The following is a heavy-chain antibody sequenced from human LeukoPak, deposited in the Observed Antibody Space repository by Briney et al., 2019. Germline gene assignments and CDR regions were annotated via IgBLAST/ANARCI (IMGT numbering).Heavy chain of an antibody. CDR1: GFTFSSYS. V-gene: IGHV3-21*01. J-gene: IGHJ6*02. CDR3: ASEYSSSTYYYGMDA. CDR2: ITSSSSYI. D-gene: IGHD3-22*01. Sequence: GGSLRLSCAASGFTFSSYSMNWVRQAPGKGLEWVSSITSSSSYIYYADSVKGRFTISRDNAKNSVFLHMNSLRAEDTAVYFCASEYSSSTYYYGMDAWGQGTTVTVSS.